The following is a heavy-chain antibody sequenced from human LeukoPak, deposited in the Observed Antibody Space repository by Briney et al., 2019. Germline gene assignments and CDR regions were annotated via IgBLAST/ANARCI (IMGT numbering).Heavy chain of an antibody. D-gene: IGHD2-2*01. V-gene: IGHV4-38-2*01. CDR3: ARFLGYCSSTSCYEAWFDP. Sequence: PSETLSLTCAVSGYSISSGNYWGWIRQPPGKGLEWIGSIYHSESTYYNPSLKSRVTTSLDTSKNQFSLRLSSVTAADTAVYYCARFLGYCSSTSCYEAWFDPWGQGTLVTVSS. CDR1: GYSISSGNY. J-gene: IGHJ5*02. CDR2: IYHSEST.